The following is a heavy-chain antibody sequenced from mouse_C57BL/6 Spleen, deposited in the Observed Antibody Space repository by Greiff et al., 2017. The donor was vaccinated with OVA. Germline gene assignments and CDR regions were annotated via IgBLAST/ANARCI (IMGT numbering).Heavy chain of an antibody. CDR3: ARLGPHWYFDV. CDR1: GYTFTDYY. J-gene: IGHJ1*03. V-gene: IGHV1-26*01. CDR2: INPNNGGT. Sequence: VQLQQSGPELVKPGASVKISCKASGYTFTDYYMNWVKQSHGKSLEWIGDINPNNGGTSYNQKFKGKATLTVDKSSSTAYMELRSLTSEDSAVYYCARLGPHWYFDVWGTGTTVTVSS.